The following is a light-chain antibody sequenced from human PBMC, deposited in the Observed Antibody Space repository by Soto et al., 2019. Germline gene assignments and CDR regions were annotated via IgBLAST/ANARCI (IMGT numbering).Light chain of an antibody. CDR2: AAS. CDR3: QQRFSTPLT. V-gene: IGKV1-39*01. Sequence: PMTQSPSSLSASVGDRVTITGRASQSIRSYVNGYQQQPGKAPKFLIYAASNLQTGVPSRVSGIVSGTECTRTSSSLQPEDGATYYGQQRFSTPLTFGQGTKVDI. J-gene: IGKJ1*01. CDR1: QSIRSY.